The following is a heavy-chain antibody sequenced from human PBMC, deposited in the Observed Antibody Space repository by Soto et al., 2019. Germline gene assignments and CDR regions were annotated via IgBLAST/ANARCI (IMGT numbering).Heavy chain of an antibody. D-gene: IGHD5-12*01. J-gene: IGHJ6*02. V-gene: IGHV1-18*01. CDR3: ARGGAVNYYHGMDV. CDR1: GYTFTSYG. CDR2: ISAYNGKT. Sequence: QVQLVQSGGEVKKPGASVKLSCTASGYTFTSYGISWVRQAPGQGLEWMGWISAYNGKTNYAQNVQGRVTMTTDTSTRTAYMDLRILRSDDTAVYYCARGGAVNYYHGMDVWGQGTTVTVSS.